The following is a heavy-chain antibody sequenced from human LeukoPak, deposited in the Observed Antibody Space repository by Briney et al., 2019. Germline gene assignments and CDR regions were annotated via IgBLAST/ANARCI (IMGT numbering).Heavy chain of an antibody. V-gene: IGHV1-2*02. CDR3: AREGAPQLSSYFDH. J-gene: IGHJ4*02. D-gene: IGHD1-1*01. CDR1: LWTLTPYH. Sequence: VSFMASLWTLTPYHIHWLGPAGGRGGAWMGFSNSNTGGTNFAQGFQGRVTMTRDTSINTAYMELSSLRSDDTAMYYCAREGAPQLSSYFDHWGQGTLVTGSS. CDR2: SNSNTGGT.